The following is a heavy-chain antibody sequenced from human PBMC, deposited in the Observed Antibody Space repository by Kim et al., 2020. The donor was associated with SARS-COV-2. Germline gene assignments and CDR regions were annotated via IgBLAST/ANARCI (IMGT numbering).Heavy chain of an antibody. J-gene: IGHJ4*02. V-gene: IGHV3-53*01. CDR3: WSSAVGAYFYY. CDR1: GFSVSSSY. CDR2: INDGGST. Sequence: GGSLRLSCAASGFSVSSSYMTWVRQATGKGLEWVSAINDGGSTYYDDYAKGRFTISSDIPTDTLLLQMNSMRAADEAVYYCWSSAVGAYFYYWGLGSLVT. D-gene: IGHD6-19*01.